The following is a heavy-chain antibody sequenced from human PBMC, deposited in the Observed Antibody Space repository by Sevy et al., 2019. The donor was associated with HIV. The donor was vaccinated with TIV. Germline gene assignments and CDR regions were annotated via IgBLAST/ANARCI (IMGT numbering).Heavy chain of an antibody. V-gene: IGHV3-53*01. Sequence: GGSLRLSCAASGFTVSSNYRSWVRQAPGKGLEWVSVIYSGGSTYYADSVKGRFTISRDNSKNTLYLQMNSLRAEDTAVYYCARDRQDRYYHYGMDVWGQGTTVTVSS. CDR3: ARDRQDRYYHYGMDV. D-gene: IGHD6-6*01. J-gene: IGHJ6*02. CDR2: IYSGGST. CDR1: GFTVSSNY.